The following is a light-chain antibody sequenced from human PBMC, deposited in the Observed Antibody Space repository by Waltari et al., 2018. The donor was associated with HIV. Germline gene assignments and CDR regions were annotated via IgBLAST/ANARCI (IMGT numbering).Light chain of an antibody. CDR2: AAS. CDR3: QQYYSYPYT. Sequence: AIRMTQSPSSFSASTGDRVTITCRASQGISSYLAWDQQKPGKAHNLLIYAASTLQSGVPSRFSGSGSGTDFTLTISCLQSEDFATYYCQQYYSYPYTFGQGTKLEIK. V-gene: IGKV1-8*01. J-gene: IGKJ2*01. CDR1: QGISSY.